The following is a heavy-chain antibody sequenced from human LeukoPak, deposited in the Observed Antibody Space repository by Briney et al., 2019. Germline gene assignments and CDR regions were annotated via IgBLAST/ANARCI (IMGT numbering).Heavy chain of an antibody. V-gene: IGHV3-11*01. D-gene: IGHD5-18*01. CDR3: ARARQLTGSGMDV. J-gene: IGHJ6*02. Sequence: GGSLRLSCAASGFTFSDYYTSWIRQAPGKGLEWISYISSSGSTIYYADSVKGRFTISRDNAKNSLYLQMNSLRAEDTAVYYCARARQLTGSGMDVWGQGTTVIVSS. CDR1: GFTFSDYY. CDR2: ISSSGSTI.